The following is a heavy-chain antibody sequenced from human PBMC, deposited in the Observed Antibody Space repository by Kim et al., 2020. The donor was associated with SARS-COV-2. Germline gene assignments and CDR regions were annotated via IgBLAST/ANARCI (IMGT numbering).Heavy chain of an antibody. CDR2: ISGSGGST. D-gene: IGHD2-2*01. V-gene: IGHV3-23*01. CDR3: AKREGGLGYCSSTSCTHAAFDS. Sequence: GGSLRLSCAASGFTFSSYAMSWVRQAPGKGLEWVSAISGSGGSTYYADSVKGRFTISRDNSKNTLYLQMNSLSAEDTAVYYGAKREGGLGYCSSTSCTHAAFDSWGQRTLVTVSS. CDR1: GFTFSSYA. J-gene: IGHJ4*02.